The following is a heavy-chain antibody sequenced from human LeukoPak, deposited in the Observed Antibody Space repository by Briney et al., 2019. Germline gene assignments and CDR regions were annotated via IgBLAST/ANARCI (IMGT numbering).Heavy chain of an antibody. D-gene: IGHD3-9*01. CDR1: GFTFSSYA. J-gene: IGHJ4*02. Sequence: GGSLRLSCAASGFTFSSYAMSWVRQAPGKGLEWVSAISGSGGSTYYADSAKGRFTISRDNSKNTLYLQMNSLRAEDTAVYYCAKGGAGDWLFIFDYWGQGTLVTVSS. CDR3: AKGGAGDWLFIFDY. V-gene: IGHV3-23*01. CDR2: ISGSGGST.